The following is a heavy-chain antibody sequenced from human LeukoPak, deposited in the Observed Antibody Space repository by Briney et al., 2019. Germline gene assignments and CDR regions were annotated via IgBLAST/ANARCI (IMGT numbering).Heavy chain of an antibody. CDR3: AREEDTAMVNFDY. CDR2: ISSSSSYI. D-gene: IGHD5-18*01. V-gene: IGHV3-21*01. J-gene: IGHJ4*02. Sequence: GGSLRLSCAASGFTFSSYSMNWVRQAPGKGLEWVSSISSSSSYIYYADSVKGRSTISRDNAKNSLYLQMNSLRAEDTAVYYCAREEDTAMVNFDYWGQGTLVTVSS. CDR1: GFTFSSYS.